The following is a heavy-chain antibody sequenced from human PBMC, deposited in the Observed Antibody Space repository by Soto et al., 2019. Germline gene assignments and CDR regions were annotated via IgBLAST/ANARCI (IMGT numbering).Heavy chain of an antibody. CDR1: GFTFSSYG. CDR2: IWYDGSKK. V-gene: IGHV3-33*01. Sequence: QVQLVESGGGVVQPGRSLRLSCAASGFTFSSYGMHWVRQAPGKGLEWVAVIWYDGSKKYYADSVKGRFTISRDNSKNTLYLQMNILRAEDTAVYYGARGGLTDYFDYWGQGTLVTVSS. D-gene: IGHD2-21*02. CDR3: ARGGLTDYFDY. J-gene: IGHJ4*02.